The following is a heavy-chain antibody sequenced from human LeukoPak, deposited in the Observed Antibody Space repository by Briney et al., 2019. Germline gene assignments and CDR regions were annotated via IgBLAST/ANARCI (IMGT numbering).Heavy chain of an antibody. CDR2: IYHSGST. CDR1: GGSISSGGYY. Sequence: KASETLSLTCTVSGGSISSGGYYWSWIRQPPGKGLEWIGYIYHSGSTYYNPSLKSRVTISVDTSKNQFSLKLSSVTAADTAVYYCAREVPAVPYYYYYYMDVWGKGTTVTVSS. J-gene: IGHJ6*03. V-gene: IGHV4-30-2*01. CDR3: AREVPAVPYYYYYYMDV. D-gene: IGHD2-2*01.